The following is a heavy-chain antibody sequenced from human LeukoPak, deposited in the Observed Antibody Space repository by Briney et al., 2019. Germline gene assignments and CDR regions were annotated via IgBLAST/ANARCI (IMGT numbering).Heavy chain of an antibody. D-gene: IGHD2-15*01. CDR1: GFTFSDFP. Sequence: GGSLRLSCAASGFTFSDFPMNWVRQAPGKGLEWVPNIRDTGSGSSYADSVKGRFAISRDNARNSLYLQMNSLRDEDTAVYFCARDSAYSFDFWGQGTLVTVSS. V-gene: IGHV3-48*02. J-gene: IGHJ4*02. CDR3: ARDSAYSFDF. CDR2: IRDTGSGS.